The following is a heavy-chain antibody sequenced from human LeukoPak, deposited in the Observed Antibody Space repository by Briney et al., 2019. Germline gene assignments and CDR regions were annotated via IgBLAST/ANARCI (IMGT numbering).Heavy chain of an antibody. D-gene: IGHD1-26*01. CDR2: ISSSSSTI. Sequence: GGSLRLSCAASGFTFSSYAMSWVRQAPGKGLEWVSYISSSSSTIYYADSVKGRFIISRDNAKNSLYLQMNSLSAEDTAVYYCARWSPQSYGKYYLDSWGQGTLVTVSS. J-gene: IGHJ4*02. V-gene: IGHV3-48*04. CDR3: ARWSPQSYGKYYLDS. CDR1: GFTFSSYA.